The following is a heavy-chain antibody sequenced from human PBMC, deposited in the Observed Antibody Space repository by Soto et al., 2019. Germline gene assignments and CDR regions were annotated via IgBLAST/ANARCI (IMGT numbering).Heavy chain of an antibody. Sequence: GGSLRLSCSGSGFTFSNYEMSWVRQAPGKGLEWVSSVSPDGSAVFYADSVKGRFTISRDNAKSSLYLRMNSLRAEDTAVYYCASLWGRQLWLPPPWGQGXLVTVPQ. J-gene: IGHJ5*02. V-gene: IGHV3-48*03. CDR1: GFTFSNYE. CDR2: VSPDGSAV. CDR3: ASLWGRQLWLPPP. D-gene: IGHD5-18*01.